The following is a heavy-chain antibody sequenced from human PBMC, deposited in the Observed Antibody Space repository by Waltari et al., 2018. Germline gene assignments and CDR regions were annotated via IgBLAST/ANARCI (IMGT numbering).Heavy chain of an antibody. CDR1: GFTFSSYS. CDR2: ISSSSSTI. D-gene: IGHD1-26*01. CDR3: ARVRELPFYYYYYGMDV. J-gene: IGHJ6*02. Sequence: EVQLVESGGGLVQPGGSLSLSCAASGFTFSSYSMNWVRQAPGKGLEWVSYISSSSSTIYYADSVKGRFTISRDNAKNSLYLQMNSLRAEDTAVYYCARVRELPFYYYYYGMDVWGQGTTVTVSS. V-gene: IGHV3-48*01.